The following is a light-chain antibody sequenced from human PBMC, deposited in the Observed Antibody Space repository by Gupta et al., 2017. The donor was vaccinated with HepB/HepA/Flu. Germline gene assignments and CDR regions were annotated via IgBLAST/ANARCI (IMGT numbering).Light chain of an antibody. J-gene: IGKJ1*01. CDR2: GTS. CDR1: QSVGTT. CDR3: LQHNQWPPWT. Sequence: IVMTQSPATLSVSPGGRATLSCRASQSVGTTLAWYQQKPGQGPRLLISGTSIRATGVPARFSGSGSGTEFTLTISSLQSEDVAVYYFLQHNQWPPWTFGQGTKVEIK. V-gene: IGKV3-15*01.